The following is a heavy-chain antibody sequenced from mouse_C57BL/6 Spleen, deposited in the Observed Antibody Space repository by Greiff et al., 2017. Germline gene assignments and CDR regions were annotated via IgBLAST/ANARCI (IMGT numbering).Heavy chain of an antibody. V-gene: IGHV1-80*01. CDR2: IYPGAGDT. J-gene: IGHJ4*01. Sequence: QVQLQQSGAELVKPGASVKISCKASGYAFSSYWMNWVKQRPGKGLEWIGQIYPGAGDTNYNGKFKGKATLTADKSSSTAYMQLSILTSEDSAVYFCARVITTVVMDYWGQGTSVTVSS. D-gene: IGHD1-1*01. CDR3: ARVITTVVMDY. CDR1: GYAFSSYW.